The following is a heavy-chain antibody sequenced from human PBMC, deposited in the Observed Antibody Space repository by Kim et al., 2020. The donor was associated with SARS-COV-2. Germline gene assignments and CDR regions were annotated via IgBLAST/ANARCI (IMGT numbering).Heavy chain of an antibody. Sequence: ASVKVSCKASGYTFTSYAIHWVRQAPGQGLEWMGWINASFGNTKYAQKFQGRVTITRDTSTSTAYMELSSLRSEDTAVYYCASGTLGIGYDSWGQGTLVTVSS. V-gene: IGHV1-3*01. CDR3: ASGTLGIGYDS. J-gene: IGHJ5*01. CDR1: GYTFTSYA. D-gene: IGHD7-27*01. CDR2: INASFGNT.